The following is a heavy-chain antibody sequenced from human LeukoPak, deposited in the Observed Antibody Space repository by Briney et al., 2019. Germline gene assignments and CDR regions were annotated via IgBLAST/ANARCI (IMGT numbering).Heavy chain of an antibody. J-gene: IGHJ4*02. D-gene: IGHD3-10*01. CDR2: IDYSGGAT. V-gene: IGHV3-23*01. Sequence: ETLSLTCTVSGGSISSSYYYWGWIRQAPGKGLEWVSGIDYSGGATNYADSVQGRFTVSRDNSKNTLYLQMNNLRAEDTAVYYCATTRVCGGVLLRPSCLYFEDWGQGALVTVSS. CDR3: ATTRVCGGVLLRPSCLYFED. CDR1: GGSISSSYYY.